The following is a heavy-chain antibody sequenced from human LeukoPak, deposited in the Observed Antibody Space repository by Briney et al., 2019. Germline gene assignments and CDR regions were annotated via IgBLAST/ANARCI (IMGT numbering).Heavy chain of an antibody. CDR3: ARYAGATHSFYFDY. D-gene: IGHD1-26*01. Sequence: SETLSLTCAVYGGSFSGYYWSWIRQPPGKGLEWIGEINHSGSTNYNPSLKSRVTISVDTSKNQFSLKLSSVTAADTAVYYCARYAGATHSFYFDYWGQGTLVTVSS. CDR2: INHSGST. V-gene: IGHV4-34*01. CDR1: GGSFSGYY. J-gene: IGHJ4*02.